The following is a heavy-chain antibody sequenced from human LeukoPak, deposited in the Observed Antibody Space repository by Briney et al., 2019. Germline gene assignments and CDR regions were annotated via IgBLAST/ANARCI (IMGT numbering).Heavy chain of an antibody. J-gene: IGHJ4*02. CDR3: AKPVSNYDFWSGVDY. D-gene: IGHD3-3*01. CDR1: GFTFSTYG. CDR2: IRYDGSNK. Sequence: VGSLRLSCAASGFTFSTYGMHWVRQAPGKGLEWVAFIRYDGSNKYYADSVKGRFTFSRDNSRNTLFLQMNSLRTEDTAVYYCAKPVSNYDFWSGVDYWGQGTLVTVSS. V-gene: IGHV3-30*02.